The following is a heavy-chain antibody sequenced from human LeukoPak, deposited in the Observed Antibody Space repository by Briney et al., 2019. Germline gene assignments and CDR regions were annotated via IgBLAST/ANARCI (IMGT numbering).Heavy chain of an antibody. J-gene: IGHJ5*02. CDR1: GFTFSSYG. CDR2: IRYDGSNK. D-gene: IGHD1-20*01. Sequence: GGSLRLSCAASGFTFSSYGMHWVRQAPGKGLGWVAFIRYDGSNKYYADSVKGRFTISRDNSKNTLYLQMNSLRAEDTAVYYCAKDIGYNWNVGFDPWGQGTLVTVSS. V-gene: IGHV3-30*02. CDR3: AKDIGYNWNVGFDP.